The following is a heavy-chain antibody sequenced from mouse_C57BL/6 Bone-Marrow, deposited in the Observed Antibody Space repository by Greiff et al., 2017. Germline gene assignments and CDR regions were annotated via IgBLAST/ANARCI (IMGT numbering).Heavy chain of an antibody. Sequence: VQLQQSGAELAKPGASVKLSCKASGYTFTSYWMHWVKQRPGQGLEWIGYINPSSGYTKYNQKFKDKATLTADKSSSTAYMQLSSLTSEDSAVYFCVIYYYGSRNYWGQGTTLTVSS. CDR2: INPSSGYT. V-gene: IGHV1-7*01. CDR3: VIYYYGSRNY. D-gene: IGHD1-1*01. J-gene: IGHJ2*01. CDR1: GYTFTSYW.